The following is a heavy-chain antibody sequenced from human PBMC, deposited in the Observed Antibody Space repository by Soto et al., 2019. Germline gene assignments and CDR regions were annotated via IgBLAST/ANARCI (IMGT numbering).Heavy chain of an antibody. CDR3: ARDTEGFDY. J-gene: IGHJ4*02. V-gene: IGHV3-33*01. D-gene: IGHD2-8*02. CDR1: GFTFSSYG. CDR2: IWYDGSNK. Sequence: QVQLVESGGGVVQPGRSLRLSCAASGFTFSSYGMHWVRQAPGKGLEWVAVIWYDGSNKYYADSVKGRFTISRDNSKNSLYLQMNSLRAEDTAVYYCARDTEGFDYWGQGTLVTVSS.